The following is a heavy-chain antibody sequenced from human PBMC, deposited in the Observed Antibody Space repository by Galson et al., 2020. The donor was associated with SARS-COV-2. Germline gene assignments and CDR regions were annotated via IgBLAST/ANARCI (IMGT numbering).Heavy chain of an antibody. J-gene: IGHJ4*02. CDR1: GFTFSSYA. D-gene: IGHD6-19*01. Sequence: GGSLRLSCAASGFTFSSYAMSWVRQAPGKGLEWVSVISGSGGTTYYADSVKGRFTISRDNSKNTLYQQMNSLRAEDTAVYYCAKGPLGYSSGGYFDYWGQGTLVTVSS. V-gene: IGHV3-23*01. CDR3: AKGPLGYSSGGYFDY. CDR2: ISGSGGTT.